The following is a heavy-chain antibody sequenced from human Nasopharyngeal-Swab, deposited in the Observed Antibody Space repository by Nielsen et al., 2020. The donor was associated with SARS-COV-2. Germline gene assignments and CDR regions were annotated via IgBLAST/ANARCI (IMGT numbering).Heavy chain of an antibody. CDR1: GFTFSSYA. J-gene: IGHJ4*02. CDR3: ARGDWTGTTPFDY. Sequence: GESLKISCAASGFTFSSYALSWVRQAPGKGLEWVSAISGSGGSTSYADSVKGRFTISRDNAKNTLYLQMNSLRAEDTAVYYCARGDWTGTTPFDYWGQGTLVTVSS. V-gene: IGHV3-23*01. CDR2: ISGSGGST. D-gene: IGHD1-7*01.